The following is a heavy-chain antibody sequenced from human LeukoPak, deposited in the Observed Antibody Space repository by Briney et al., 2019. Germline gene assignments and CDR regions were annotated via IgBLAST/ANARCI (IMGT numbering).Heavy chain of an antibody. J-gene: IGHJ5*02. D-gene: IGHD3-10*01. V-gene: IGHV3-21*01. CDR2: ISSRSSSI. Sequence: PGGSLRLSCAASGFTVSDNYMNWVRQAPGKGLEWVSSISSRSSSIDYADSLKGRFTISRDNAKNSLYLQMNSLRAEDTAVYYCARGRVRGVTMFDPWGQGTLVTVSS. CDR1: GFTVSDNY. CDR3: ARGRVRGVTMFDP.